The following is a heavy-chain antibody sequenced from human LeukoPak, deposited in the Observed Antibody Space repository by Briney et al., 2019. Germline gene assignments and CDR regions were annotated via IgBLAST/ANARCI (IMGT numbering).Heavy chain of an antibody. D-gene: IGHD6-6*01. CDR2: INHSGST. V-gene: IGHV4-34*01. CDR1: GGSFSGYY. J-gene: IGHJ4*02. Sequence: SETLSLTCAVYGGSFSGYYWSWIRQPPGKGLEWIGEINHSGSTNYNPSLKSRVTISVDTSKNQFSLKLSSVTAANTAVYYCARARGIAAPPRPHLPFDYWGQGTLVTVSS. CDR3: ARARGIAAPPRPHLPFDY.